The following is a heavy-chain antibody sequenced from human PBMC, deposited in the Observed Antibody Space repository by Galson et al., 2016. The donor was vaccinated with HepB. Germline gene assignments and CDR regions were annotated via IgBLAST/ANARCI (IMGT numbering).Heavy chain of an antibody. Sequence: SLRLSCAASGFTFSSYGMHWVRQAPGKGLEWAAVIWYNGSNKYYADSVKGRFTISRDNSKNTLYLQMNSLRAEDTAVYYCARGQWLALYYIDVWGNGTTVTVSS. V-gene: IGHV3-33*01. D-gene: IGHD6-19*01. CDR2: IWYNGSNK. J-gene: IGHJ6*03. CDR3: ARGQWLALYYIDV. CDR1: GFTFSSYG.